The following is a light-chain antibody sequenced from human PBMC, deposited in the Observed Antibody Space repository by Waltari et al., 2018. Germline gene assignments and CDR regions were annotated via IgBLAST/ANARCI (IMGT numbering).Light chain of an antibody. Sequence: QSALTQPPSASGSPGQSVTISCTGTSSDGGGFNYVSWYQQHPGKAPKLMIYEVTKRPSGVPDRFSGSKSGNTASLTVSGLQAEDEADYYCSSNAGNNNWVFGGGTKLTVL. CDR3: SSNAGNNNWV. CDR1: SSDGGGFNY. J-gene: IGLJ3*02. V-gene: IGLV2-8*01. CDR2: EVT.